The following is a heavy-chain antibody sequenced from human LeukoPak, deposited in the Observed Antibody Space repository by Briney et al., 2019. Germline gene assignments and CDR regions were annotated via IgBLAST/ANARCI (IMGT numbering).Heavy chain of an antibody. D-gene: IGHD2-2*02. CDR3: AHEGYCSSTSCYTANWFDP. CDR2: IYWDDDK. V-gene: IGHV2-5*02. CDR1: GFSLSTSGVG. J-gene: IGHJ5*02. Sequence: SGPTLVKPTQTLTLTCTFSGFSLSTSGVGVGWIRQPPGKALEWLALIYWDDDKRYSPSLKSRHTITKDTSKNQVVLTMTNMDPVDTATYYCAHEGYCSSTSCYTANWFDPWGQGTLVTVSS.